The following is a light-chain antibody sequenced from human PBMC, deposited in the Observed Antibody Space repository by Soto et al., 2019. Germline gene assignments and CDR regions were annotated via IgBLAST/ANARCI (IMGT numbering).Light chain of an antibody. CDR2: DAS. J-gene: IGKJ3*01. Sequence: DIQMTQSPSTLSASVGDRVTITCRASQSISSWLAWYQQKPGKAPKLLIYDASSLESGVPSRFSGSGYGTEFTLTISSLQPDDFATYYCQQYNSYSPTFGPGTKVDIK. CDR3: QQYNSYSPT. CDR1: QSISSW. V-gene: IGKV1-5*01.